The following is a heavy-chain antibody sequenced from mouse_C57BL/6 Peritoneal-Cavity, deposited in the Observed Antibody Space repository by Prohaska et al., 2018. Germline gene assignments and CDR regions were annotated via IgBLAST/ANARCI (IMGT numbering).Heavy chain of an antibody. CDR3: ARTLFAY. CDR2: INPNNGGT. J-gene: IGHJ3*01. V-gene: IGHV1-26*01. Sequence: LKISCKASGYTFTDYYMNWVKQSHGKSLEWIGDINPNNGGTSYNQKFKGKATLTVDKSSSTAYMELRSLTSKDSAVYYCARTLFAYWGQGTLVTVSA. CDR1: GYTFTDYY.